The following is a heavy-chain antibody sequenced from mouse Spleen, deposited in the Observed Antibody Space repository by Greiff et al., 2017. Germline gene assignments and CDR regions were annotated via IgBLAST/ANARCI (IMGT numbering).Heavy chain of an antibody. CDR3: ARSYDAYWYFDV. Sequence: EVQGVESGGGLVKPGGFLKLSCAASGFTFSDYGMHWVRQAPEKGLEWVAYISSGSSTIYYADTVKGRFTISRDNAKNTLFLQMTSLRSEDTAMYYCARSYDAYWYFDVWGTGTTVTVSS. D-gene: IGHD2-3*01. V-gene: IGHV5-17*01. J-gene: IGHJ1*03. CDR2: ISSGSSTI. CDR1: GFTFSDYG.